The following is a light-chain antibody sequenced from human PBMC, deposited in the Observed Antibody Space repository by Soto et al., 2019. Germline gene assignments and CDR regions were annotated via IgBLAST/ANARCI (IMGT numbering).Light chain of an antibody. CDR1: SSDVGGYNY. CDR3: SSYTSSTTEV. Sequence: QSVLTQPASVSGSPGQSITISCTGTSSDVGGYNYVSWFQQHPGKAPKLMIYDVSNRPSGVSNRFSGSKSGNTASLTISGLQAEDEADYYGSSYTSSTTEVFGTGTKLTVL. J-gene: IGLJ1*01. V-gene: IGLV2-14*03. CDR2: DVS.